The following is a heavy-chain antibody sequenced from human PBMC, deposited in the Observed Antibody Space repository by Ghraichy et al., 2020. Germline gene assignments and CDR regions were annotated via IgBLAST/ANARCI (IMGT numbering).Heavy chain of an antibody. CDR2: VGSGGDT. J-gene: IGHJ1*01. Sequence: GGSLRLSCAASGFIFTNYAVSWVRQAPGKGLEWVSTVGSGGDTYYADSVRGRFTISRDISKNTLYLQVNSLRAEDTAVYYCAKAGEYCGGNCYRYFQQWGQGTLVTVSS. V-gene: IGHV3-23*01. CDR3: AKAGEYCGGNCYRYFQQ. CDR1: GFIFTNYA. D-gene: IGHD2-21*02.